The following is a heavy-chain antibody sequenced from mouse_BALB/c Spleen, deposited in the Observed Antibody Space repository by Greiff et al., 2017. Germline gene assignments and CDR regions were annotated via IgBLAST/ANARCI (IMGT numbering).Heavy chain of an antibody. Sequence: LVKTGASVKISCKASGYSFTGYYMHWVKQSHGKSLEWIGYISCYNGATSYNQKFKCKATFTVDTSSSTAYMQFNSLTSEDSAVYYCARWDGNYPWFAYWGQGTLVTVSA. CDR1: GYSFTGYY. CDR2: ISCYNGAT. J-gene: IGHJ3*01. CDR3: ARWDGNYPWFAY. V-gene: IGHV1S34*01. D-gene: IGHD2-1*01.